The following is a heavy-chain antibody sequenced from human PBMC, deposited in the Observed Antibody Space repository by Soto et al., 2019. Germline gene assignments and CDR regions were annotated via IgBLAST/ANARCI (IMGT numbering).Heavy chain of an antibody. CDR1: GGTFSSYA. V-gene: IGHV1-69*01. D-gene: IGHD2-8*01. Sequence: QVQLVQSGAEVKKPGSSVKVSCKASGGTFSSYAISWVRQAPGQGLEWMGGIIPIFGTANYAQKFQGRITITADESTSTAHMELSSLRSEDTAVYYWARSWTERTISNDAFDIWGQGTMVTVSS. CDR2: IIPIFGTA. CDR3: ARSWTERTISNDAFDI. J-gene: IGHJ3*02.